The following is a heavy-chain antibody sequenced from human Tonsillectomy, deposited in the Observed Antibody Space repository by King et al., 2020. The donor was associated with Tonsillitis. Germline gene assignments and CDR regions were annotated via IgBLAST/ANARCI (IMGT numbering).Heavy chain of an antibody. CDR3: VQGGRELYDPRLGDH. J-gene: IGHJ4*02. D-gene: IGHD2-15*01. CDR2: ISFDENEK. CDR1: GLIFSTYA. Sequence: VQLVESGGGVVQPGRSLRLSCSASGLIFSTYAFHWVRQAPGKGLEWVADISFDENEKHYADSVKGRFSLSRDNSKNTVFLQMDSLTPEDTAVYYCVQGGRELYDPRLGDHWGQGTLVTVSS. V-gene: IGHV3-30-3*02.